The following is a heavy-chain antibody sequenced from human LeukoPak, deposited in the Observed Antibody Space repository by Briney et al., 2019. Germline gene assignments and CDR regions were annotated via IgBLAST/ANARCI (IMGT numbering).Heavy chain of an antibody. D-gene: IGHD1-26*01. CDR1: GGSISSYY. CDR2: IYYSGST. V-gene: IGHV4-59*08. Sequence: SETLSLTCTVSGGSISSYYLSWIRQPPGKGLEWLGYIYYSGSTNYNPSLKSRVTISVDTSKDQFSLKLSSVTAADTAVYYCARASVGDWYFDLWGRGTLVTVSS. J-gene: IGHJ2*01. CDR3: ARASVGDWYFDL.